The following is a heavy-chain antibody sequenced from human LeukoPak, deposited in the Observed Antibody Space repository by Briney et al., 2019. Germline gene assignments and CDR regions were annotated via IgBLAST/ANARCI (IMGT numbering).Heavy chain of an antibody. V-gene: IGHV4-31*03. CDR1: GGSISNDAYY. Sequence: TSETLSLTCSVSGGSISNDAYYWSWIRQHPGKGLEWIGYIYYSGSTYYNPSLKSRVTISVDTSKNQFSLKLSSVTAADTAVYYCARESRYSPCDYRGQGILVTVSS. D-gene: IGHD1-26*01. J-gene: IGHJ4*02. CDR2: IYYSGST. CDR3: ARESRYSPCDY.